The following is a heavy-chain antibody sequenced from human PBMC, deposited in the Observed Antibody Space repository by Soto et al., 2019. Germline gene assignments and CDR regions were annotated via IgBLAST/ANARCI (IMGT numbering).Heavy chain of an antibody. CDR1: GFSLSTNGVG. CDR2: VYWNDDK. J-gene: IGHJ4*02. Sequence: QITLKESGPTLVKPTQTLTLTCTVSGFSLSTNGVGVGWIRQPPGKALEWLAIVYWNDDKRYSPSLESRLTIARDASKKQVVLTMTNMDPVDTATYSCAHRHFNKVAYFDYWGQGTLVTVSS. V-gene: IGHV2-5*01. CDR3: AHRHFNKVAYFDY.